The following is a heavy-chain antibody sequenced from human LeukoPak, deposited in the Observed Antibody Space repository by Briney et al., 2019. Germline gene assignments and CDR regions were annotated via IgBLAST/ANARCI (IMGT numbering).Heavy chain of an antibody. CDR1: GFTFDDYA. Sequence: PGGSLRLSCAASGFTFDDYAMHWVRQAPGKGLEWVSGISWNSGSIGYADSVKGRFTISRDNAKNSLYLQMNSLRAEDTALYHCARAPYGSGSHFDYWGQGTLVTVSS. CDR2: ISWNSGSI. D-gene: IGHD3-10*01. J-gene: IGHJ4*02. CDR3: ARAPYGSGSHFDY. V-gene: IGHV3-9*01.